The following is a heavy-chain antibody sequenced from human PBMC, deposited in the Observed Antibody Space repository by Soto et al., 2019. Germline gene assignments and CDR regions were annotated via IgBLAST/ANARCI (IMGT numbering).Heavy chain of an antibody. V-gene: IGHV3-23*01. CDR2: ISDSDGGT. Sequence: PGGSLRLSCAASGFAFSAYAMTWARQAPGKGLEWVSDISDSDGGTHYADSVKGRFTISRDNAKNTLYLQMDRLRVEDAAVYYCAKGRTFFDFWGQGTLVTVSS. CDR1: GFAFSAYA. CDR3: AKGRTFFDF. J-gene: IGHJ4*02.